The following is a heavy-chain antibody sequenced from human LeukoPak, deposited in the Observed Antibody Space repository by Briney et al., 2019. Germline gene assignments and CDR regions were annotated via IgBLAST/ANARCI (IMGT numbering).Heavy chain of an antibody. D-gene: IGHD2-2*01. CDR3: ARVVVVVVPAASPNYYYYGMDV. J-gene: IGHJ6*02. Sequence: SVKVSCKASGGTFSSYAISWVRQAPGQGLEWMGRIIPILGITSYAQKFQGRVTITADKSTSTAYMELSSLRSEDTAVYYCARVVVVVVPAASPNYYYYGMDVWGQGTTVTVSS. CDR2: IIPILGIT. V-gene: IGHV1-69*04. CDR1: GGTFSSYA.